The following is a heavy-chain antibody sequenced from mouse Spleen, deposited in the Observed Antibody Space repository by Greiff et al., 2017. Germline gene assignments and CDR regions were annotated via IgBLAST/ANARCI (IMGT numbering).Heavy chain of an antibody. J-gene: IGHJ2*01. CDR3: STHYYGSSYYFDY. D-gene: IGHD1-1*01. CDR2: IDPSDSYT. CDR1: GYTFTSYW. V-gene: IGHV1-69*01. Sequence: VQLQQPGAELVMPGASVKLSCKASGYTFTSYWMHWVKQRPGQGLEWIGEIDPSDSYTNYNQKFKGKATLTVDNSSSTAYMQLSSLTSEDSAFYYCSTHYYGSSYYFDYWGQGTTLTVSS.